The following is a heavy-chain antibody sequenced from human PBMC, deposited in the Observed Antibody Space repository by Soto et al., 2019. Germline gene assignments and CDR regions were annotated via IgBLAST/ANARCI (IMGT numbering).Heavy chain of an antibody. D-gene: IGHD1-26*01. CDR2: ISAYNGNT. V-gene: IGHV1-18*01. CDR3: ARRLWAESFDY. CDR1: GYTFTSYG. J-gene: IGHJ4*02. Sequence: QVQLVQSGAEVKKPGASVKVSCKASGYTFTSYGINWVRQAPGQGLEWMGWISAYNGNTNYAQKLQGXDTPPXXTSTTTAYMELRSLRSDDTAVYYCARRLWAESFDYWGQGTLVTVSS.